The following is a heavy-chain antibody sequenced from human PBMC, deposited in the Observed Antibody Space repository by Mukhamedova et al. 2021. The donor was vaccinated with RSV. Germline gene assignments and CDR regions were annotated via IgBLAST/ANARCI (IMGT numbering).Heavy chain of an antibody. D-gene: IGHD3-9*01. J-gene: IGHJ1*01. CDR2: AYNGNT. V-gene: IGHV1-18*01. Sequence: AYNGNTNYAQKLQGRVTMTTDTSTSTAYMELRSLRSEDTAVYYCARALRWYDILTGYEHWGQGTLVTVSS. CDR3: ARALRWYDILTGYEH.